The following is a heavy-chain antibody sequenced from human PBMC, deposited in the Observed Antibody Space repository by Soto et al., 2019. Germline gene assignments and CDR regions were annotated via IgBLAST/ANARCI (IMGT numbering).Heavy chain of an antibody. CDR3: ARDFEYSSSSRYYYYGMDV. D-gene: IGHD6-6*01. CDR1: GFTFSDYY. J-gene: IGHJ6*02. V-gene: IGHV3-11*01. CDR2: ISSSGSTI. Sequence: GGSQRLSCAASGFTFSDYYMSWIRQAPGKGLEWVSYISSSGSTIYYADSVKGRFTISRDNAKNSLYLQMNSLRAEDTAVYYCARDFEYSSSSRYYYYGMDVWGQGTTVTVSS.